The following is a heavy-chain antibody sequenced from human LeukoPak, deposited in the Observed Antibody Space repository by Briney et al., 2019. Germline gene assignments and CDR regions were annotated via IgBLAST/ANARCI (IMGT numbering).Heavy chain of an antibody. V-gene: IGHV7-4-1*02. CDR2: INTNTGNP. CDR1: GYTFTPYS. Sequence: ASVKVSCKASGYTFTPYSINWVRQAPGQGLEWMGWINTNTGNPTYAQGFTGRFVFSLDTSVSTAYLQISSLKAEDTAIYYCARDTNVVAFDYWGQGTPVTVSS. J-gene: IGHJ4*02. CDR3: ARDTNVVAFDY. D-gene: IGHD2-15*01.